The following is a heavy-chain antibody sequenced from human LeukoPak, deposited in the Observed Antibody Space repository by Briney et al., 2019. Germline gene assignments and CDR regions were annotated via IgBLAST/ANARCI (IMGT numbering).Heavy chain of an antibody. J-gene: IGHJ5*02. Sequence: ASVKVSCKTSGYTFINNDINWVRQAPGQGLEWMAWIDPKNGNRGYAQNFQGRVTMTTDISISTAYLELSSLRSEDTAVYYCARSHTQKEFCGGGRCYPTVWWFDPWGQGTLVTVSS. CDR3: ARSHTQKEFCGGGRCYPTVWWFDP. V-gene: IGHV1-8*01. CDR1: GYTFINND. D-gene: IGHD2-15*01. CDR2: IDPKNGNR.